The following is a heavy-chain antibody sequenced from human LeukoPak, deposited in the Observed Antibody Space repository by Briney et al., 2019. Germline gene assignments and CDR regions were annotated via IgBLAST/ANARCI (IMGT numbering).Heavy chain of an antibody. CDR2: ISGGGGGT. D-gene: IGHD1-26*01. Sequence: PGGSLRLSCAASGFTFSSHAMTWVRQAPGKGLEWVSTISGGGGGTYYADSVKGRFTISRDNSKNTLYLQMNSLRADDTAVYYCARGGSYVHYWGQGTLVTVSS. CDR3: ARGGSYVHY. J-gene: IGHJ4*02. CDR1: GFTFSSHA. V-gene: IGHV3-23*01.